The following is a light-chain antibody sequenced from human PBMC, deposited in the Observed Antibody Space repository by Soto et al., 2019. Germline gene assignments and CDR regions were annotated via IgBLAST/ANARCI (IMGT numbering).Light chain of an antibody. CDR3: QQSDRIPIT. V-gene: IGKV1-39*01. J-gene: IGKJ5*01. CDR2: AAS. Sequence: DIQMTQSPSSLSASIGDRVTITCQTSQTIKYLNWYQERPGKAPKILIYAASNLKSGVPSRFSGSGSGTDFILTISSLQPEDFATYYCQQSDRIPITFGQGTRLEIK. CDR1: QTIKY.